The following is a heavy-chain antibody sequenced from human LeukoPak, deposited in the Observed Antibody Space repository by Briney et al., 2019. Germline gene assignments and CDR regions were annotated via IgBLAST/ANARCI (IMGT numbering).Heavy chain of an antibody. CDR2: MYDSVRT. V-gene: IGHV4-59*11. CDR1: GGSISSHY. CDR3: ATIKRGNIYGYFDF. Sequence: SETLSLTCTIPGGSISSHYWSWIRQPPGKGLEWIGYMYDSVRTKDNPSLKNRVTLSADTSKNQFSLRLSSVTAADTAVYYCATIKRGNIYGYFDFWGQGILVTVSS. J-gene: IGHJ4*02. D-gene: IGHD5-18*01.